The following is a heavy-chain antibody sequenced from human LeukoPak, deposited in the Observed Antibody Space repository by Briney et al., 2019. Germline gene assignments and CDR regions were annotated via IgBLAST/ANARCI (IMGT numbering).Heavy chain of an antibody. V-gene: IGHV4-61*01. CDR3: ARDVGYFDY. CDR2: IYYSGST. J-gene: IGHJ4*02. CDR1: GYSISSGYY. D-gene: IGHD2-15*01. Sequence: SETLSLTCAVSGYSISSGYYWSWIRQPPGKGLEWIGYIYYSGSTNYNPSLKSRVTISVDTSKNQFSLKLSSVTAADTAVYYCARDVGYFDYWGQGTLVTVSS.